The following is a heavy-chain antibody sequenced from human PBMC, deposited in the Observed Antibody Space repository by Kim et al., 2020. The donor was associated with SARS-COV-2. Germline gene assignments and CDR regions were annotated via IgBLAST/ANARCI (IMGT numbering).Heavy chain of an antibody. Sequence: GGSLRLSCAASGFTFSNYAMSWVRQAPGKGLECVSVIYSGGDSTFYADSVKGRFTISRDNSKNTLSLQMNSLRAEDTAVYYCATDHEQHTDALDIWGQGTMVTVSS. J-gene: IGHJ3*02. CDR2: IYSGGDST. V-gene: IGHV3-23*03. CDR3: ATDHEQHTDALDI. CDR1: GFTFSNYA. D-gene: IGHD6-13*01.